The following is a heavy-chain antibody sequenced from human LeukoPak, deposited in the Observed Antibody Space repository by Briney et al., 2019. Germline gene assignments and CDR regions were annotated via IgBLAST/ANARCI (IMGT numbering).Heavy chain of an antibody. CDR3: ARHTSGTMYSY. Sequence: SETLSLTCTVFGGSIRSDTSYWVWIRQPPGKGLEWIGTISNGGSTSYNPSLKSRVTISVDTSKNQLSLKLNSVTATDTSVYYCARHTSGTMYSYWGQGSLVTVSS. V-gene: IGHV4-39*01. D-gene: IGHD1-7*01. CDR2: ISNGGST. J-gene: IGHJ4*02. CDR1: GGSIRSDTSY.